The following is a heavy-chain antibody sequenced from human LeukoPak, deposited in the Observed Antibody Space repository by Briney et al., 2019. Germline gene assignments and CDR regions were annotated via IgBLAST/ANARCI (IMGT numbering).Heavy chain of an antibody. CDR2: INPNSGGT. CDR3: ARATGAEYYYDSSGLDY. Sequence: ASVKVSCKASGYTFTGYYIHWVRQAPGQGLEWMGWINPNSGGTNYAQKFQGRVTMTRDTSISTAYMELSRLRSDDTAVYYCARATGAEYYYDSSGLDYWGQGTLVTVSS. CDR1: GYTFTGYY. V-gene: IGHV1-2*02. D-gene: IGHD3-22*01. J-gene: IGHJ4*02.